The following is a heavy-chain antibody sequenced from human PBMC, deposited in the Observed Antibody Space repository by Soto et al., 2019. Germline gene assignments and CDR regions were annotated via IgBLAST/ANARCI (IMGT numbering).Heavy chain of an antibody. CDR3: AKYVAVAGTALYGMDV. J-gene: IGHJ6*02. CDR2: ISNSGGTT. Sequence: PGGSLRLSSAASGFSFSSYAMSWARQAPGKGLEWVSVISNSGGTTFYADSVKGRFTISRDNFKNTVFLQMSSLRAEDTAVYYCAKYVAVAGTALYGMDVWGQGTTVTVSS. CDR1: GFSFSSYA. D-gene: IGHD6-19*01. V-gene: IGHV3-23*01.